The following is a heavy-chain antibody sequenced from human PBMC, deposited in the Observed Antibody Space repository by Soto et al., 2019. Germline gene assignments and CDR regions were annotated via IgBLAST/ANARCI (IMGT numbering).Heavy chain of an antibody. Sequence: GGSLRLSCAASGFTFDDYAMHWVRQAPGKGLEWVSGISWNSGSIGYADSVKGRFTISRDNAKNSLYLQMNSLRAEDTALYYCARGNFDWYPDHGFDYWGQGTLVTVSS. D-gene: IGHD3-9*01. J-gene: IGHJ4*02. CDR3: ARGNFDWYPDHGFDY. CDR2: ISWNSGSI. V-gene: IGHV3-9*01. CDR1: GFTFDDYA.